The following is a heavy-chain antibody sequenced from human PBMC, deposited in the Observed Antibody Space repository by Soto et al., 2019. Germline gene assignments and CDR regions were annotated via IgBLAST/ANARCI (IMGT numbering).Heavy chain of an antibody. J-gene: IGHJ6*02. V-gene: IGHV4-61*01. CDR3: ARENYAAAAGTYRGHYYGMDV. CDR2: IYQSGTT. CDR1: GGSVRSGSYY. D-gene: IGHD6-13*01. Sequence: SETLSLTCSVSGGSVRSGSYYWTWIRQPPGKGLEWIGYIYQSGTTNYNASLKSRVTMSVDTSKNQFSLKLSSVTAADTAVYYCARENYAAAAGTYRGHYYGMDVWGQGTTVTVSS.